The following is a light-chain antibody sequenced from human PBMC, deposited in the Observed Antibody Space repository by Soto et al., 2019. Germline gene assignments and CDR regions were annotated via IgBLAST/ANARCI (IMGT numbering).Light chain of an antibody. V-gene: IGKV3-20*01. J-gene: IGKJ1*01. CDR2: GAS. CDR3: QQYGSSPPWT. CDR1: QSVSRSY. Sequence: EIVLTQSPGTLSLSPGERATLSCRASQSVSRSYLAWYQQKPGQAPRLLIYGASSRATGIPDRFSGSGSGTDFTLTISRLEPEDFAVYYCQQYGSSPPWTCGQGTKVEIK.